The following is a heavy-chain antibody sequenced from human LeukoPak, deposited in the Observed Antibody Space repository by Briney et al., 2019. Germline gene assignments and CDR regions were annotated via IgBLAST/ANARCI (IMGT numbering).Heavy chain of an antibody. D-gene: IGHD4-17*01. CDR3: ARDSYGDPSYYYYYGMDV. CDR1: GFTFSSYW. J-gene: IGHJ6*02. CDR2: INSDGSST. Sequence: GGSLRLSCAASGFTFSSYWMHWVRQAPGKGLVWVSRINSDGSSTSYAGSVKGRFTISRDNAKNTLYLQMNSLRAEDTAVYYCARDSYGDPSYYYYYGMDVWGQGTTVTVSS. V-gene: IGHV3-74*01.